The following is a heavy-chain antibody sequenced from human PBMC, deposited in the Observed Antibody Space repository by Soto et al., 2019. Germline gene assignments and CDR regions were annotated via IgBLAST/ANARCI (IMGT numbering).Heavy chain of an antibody. CDR2: ISGSGDNT. J-gene: IGHJ4*02. D-gene: IGHD5-18*01. Sequence: GGSMILSWAAAGCTFGSYARIWVRQAPGKGLEWVSGISGSGDNTYYTDSVKGRFTISRDNSKNTLYLQMNSLRAEDTAVYYCAKDEHTAMIYYFDYWGQGTLVTVSS. CDR3: AKDEHTAMIYYFDY. CDR1: GCTFGSYA. V-gene: IGHV3-23*01.